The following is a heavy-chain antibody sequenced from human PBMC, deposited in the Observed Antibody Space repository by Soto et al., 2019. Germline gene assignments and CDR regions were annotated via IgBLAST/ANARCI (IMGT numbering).Heavy chain of an antibody. D-gene: IGHD4-17*01. Sequence: QVQLVQSGAEVKKPGASVKVSCKASGYTFTGYYMHRVRQAPGQGLEWMGWINPNSGGTNYAQKFQGWVTMTRDTSISTAYMELSRLRSDDTAVYYCATQRDYGDYGAFDYWGQGTLVTVSS. CDR3: ATQRDYGDYGAFDY. J-gene: IGHJ4*02. CDR1: GYTFTGYY. V-gene: IGHV1-2*04. CDR2: INPNSGGT.